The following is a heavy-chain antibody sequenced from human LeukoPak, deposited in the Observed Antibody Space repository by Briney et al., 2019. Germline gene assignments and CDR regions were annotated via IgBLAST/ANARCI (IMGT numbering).Heavy chain of an antibody. CDR1: GGSISSSSYY. D-gene: IGHD2-2*01. V-gene: IGHV4-39*07. J-gene: IGHJ6*02. CDR3: ARGRVSSMAPAYGMDV. CDR2: INHSGST. Sequence: PSETLSLTCTVSGGSISSSSYYWGWIRQPPGKGLEWIGEINHSGSTNYNPSLKSRVTISVDTSKNQFSLKLSSVTAADTAVYYCARGRVSSMAPAYGMDVWGQGTTVTVSS.